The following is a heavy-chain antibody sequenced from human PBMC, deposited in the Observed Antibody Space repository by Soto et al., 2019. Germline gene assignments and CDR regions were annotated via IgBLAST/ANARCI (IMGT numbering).Heavy chain of an antibody. D-gene: IGHD2-2*01. V-gene: IGHV4-59*01. J-gene: IGHJ6*03. CDR2: IYYSGST. CDR3: ARDLLGYCRSPSRSTHV. Sequence: KGLEWIGYIYYSGSTNYNPSLKSRVTISVDASKNQFSLKLSSVTAADTAVYYCARDLLGYCRSPSRSTHVWG.